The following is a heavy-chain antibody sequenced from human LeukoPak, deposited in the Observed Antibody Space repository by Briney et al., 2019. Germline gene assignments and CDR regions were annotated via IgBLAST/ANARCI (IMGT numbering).Heavy chain of an antibody. J-gene: IGHJ6*04. CDR1: GFTFSSYS. CDR2: ISSSSSYI. D-gene: IGHD4-17*01. V-gene: IGHV3-21*01. Sequence: GGSLRLSCAASGFTFSSYSMNWVRQAPGKGLEWVSSISSSSSYIYYADSVKGRFTISRDNAKNSLYLQMNGLRADDTAVYYCARAGDYGDYELNYYYHLDVWGNGTTVTVSS. CDR3: ARAGDYGDYELNYYYHLDV.